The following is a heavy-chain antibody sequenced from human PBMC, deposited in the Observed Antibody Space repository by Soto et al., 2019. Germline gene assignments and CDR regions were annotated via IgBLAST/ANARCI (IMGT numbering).Heavy chain of an antibody. CDR3: ARHLTNDCSGGRCYSGDFAY. CDR2: IYYSGST. CDR1: GGSISSYY. J-gene: IGHJ4*02. V-gene: IGHV4-59*08. D-gene: IGHD2-15*01. Sequence: QVQLQEWGPGLVKPSETLSLTCTVSGGSISSYYWSWIRQPPGKGLEWIGYIYYSGSTNYNPSLKSRVTISVDTSKNQFSLKLSSVSAADTAVYYWARHLTNDCSGGRCYSGDFAYWGQGTLVTVSS.